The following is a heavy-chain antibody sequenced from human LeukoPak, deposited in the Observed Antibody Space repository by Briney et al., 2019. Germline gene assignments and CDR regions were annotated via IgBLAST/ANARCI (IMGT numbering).Heavy chain of an antibody. D-gene: IGHD5-12*01. J-gene: IGHJ3*01. Sequence: SETLSLTCTVSGGSISSYYWSWIRQPAGKGLEWIGRIYTSGSNNYNPSLKSRVTMSVDTSKNQFSLKLNSLTAADTAAYYCARQVATKGEWAFDVWGQGTMVTVSS. CDR2: IYTSGSN. V-gene: IGHV4-4*07. CDR1: GGSISSYY. CDR3: ARQVATKGEWAFDV.